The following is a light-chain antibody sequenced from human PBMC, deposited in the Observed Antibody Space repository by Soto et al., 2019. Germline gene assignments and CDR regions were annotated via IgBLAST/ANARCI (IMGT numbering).Light chain of an antibody. Sequence: QSALTQPASVSGSPGQSITISCTGTSSDVGAYTSVSWYQQLPGTAPKLLIYDNNQRPSGIPDRFSGSKSGTSATLGITGLQTGDEADYYCGTWDSSAVVFGGGTQLTVL. CDR3: GTWDSSAVV. CDR1: SSDVGAYTS. V-gene: IGLV1-51*01. CDR2: DNN. J-gene: IGLJ2*01.